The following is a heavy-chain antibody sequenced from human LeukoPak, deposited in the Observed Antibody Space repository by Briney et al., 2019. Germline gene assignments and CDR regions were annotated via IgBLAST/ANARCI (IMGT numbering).Heavy chain of an antibody. D-gene: IGHD1-26*01. J-gene: IGHJ3*02. V-gene: IGHV2-5*02. CDR3: AHLVGATAGAAFDI. CDR1: GFSLSTSGVG. CDR2: IYWDDDK. Sequence: GSGPTLVKPTQTLTLTCTFSGFSLSTSGVGVGGIRQPPRKALEWLALIYWDDDKRYSPSLKSRLTITKDTSKNQVVLTMTNMDPVDTATYYWAHLVGATAGAAFDIWGQGTVVTVSS.